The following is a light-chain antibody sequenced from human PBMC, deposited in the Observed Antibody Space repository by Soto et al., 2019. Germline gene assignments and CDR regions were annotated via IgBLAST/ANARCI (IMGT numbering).Light chain of an antibody. CDR3: QQYGSYPTYT. V-gene: IGKV3-20*01. CDR2: AAS. CDR1: QSVSSSY. Sequence: EIVLTQSPGTLSLSPGERATLSCRASQSVSSSYLSWYQQKPGQAPRLLIYAASSRATGSPDTFSGSGSGAAFTTLIISLQPEDVSVYYYQQYGSYPTYTFGQGTKLEIK. J-gene: IGKJ2*01.